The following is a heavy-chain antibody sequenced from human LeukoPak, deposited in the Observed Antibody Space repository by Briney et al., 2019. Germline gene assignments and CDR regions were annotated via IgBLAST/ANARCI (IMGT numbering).Heavy chain of an antibody. CDR2: IHHDESEK. CDR1: GFNLNCYW. V-gene: IGHV3-7*01. J-gene: IGHJ4*02. Sequence: PGGSLRLSCEASGFNLNCYWLGWVRQAPGKGLEWVALIHHDESEKYYVDSVKGRFSISRDNAKSSVYLQMDSLRVDDTAVYYCSRWVSQYYFDYWGQGALVSVSS. D-gene: IGHD5-24*01. CDR3: SRWVSQYYFDY.